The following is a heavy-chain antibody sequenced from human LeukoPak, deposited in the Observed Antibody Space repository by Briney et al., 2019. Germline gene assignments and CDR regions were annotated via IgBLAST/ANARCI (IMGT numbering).Heavy chain of an antibody. CDR3: ARDLTSGDY. Sequence: ASVKVSCKASGYTFTSYGTSWVRQAPGQGLEYMGWISAYSGDTNYAQKYQDRVTITRDTSTSTVYMEVRSLRSDDTAVYYCARDLTSGDYWGQGTLVTVSS. CDR2: ISAYSGDT. D-gene: IGHD3-16*01. V-gene: IGHV1-18*01. J-gene: IGHJ4*02. CDR1: GYTFTSYG.